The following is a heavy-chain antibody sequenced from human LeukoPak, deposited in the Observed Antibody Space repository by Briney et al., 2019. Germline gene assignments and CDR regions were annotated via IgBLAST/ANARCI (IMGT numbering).Heavy chain of an antibody. CDR2: IYTSGST. J-gene: IGHJ4*02. V-gene: IGHV4-4*07. CDR3: ARDFYDFWSGYYHDY. D-gene: IGHD3-3*01. CDR1: GGSISSYY. Sequence: SETLSLTCTVSGGSISSYYWSWIRQPAGKGLEWIGRIYTSGSTNYNPSLKSRVTISVDTSKNQFSLKLSSVTAADTAVYYCARDFYDFWSGYYHDYWGQGTLVTVSS.